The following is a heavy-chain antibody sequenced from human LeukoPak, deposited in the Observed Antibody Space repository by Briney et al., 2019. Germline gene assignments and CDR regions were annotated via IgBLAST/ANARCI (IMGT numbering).Heavy chain of an antibody. J-gene: IGHJ6*02. CDR1: GGSISSYY. D-gene: IGHD2-2*01. CDR2: IYTSGST. Sequence: SETLSLTRTVSGGSISSYYWSWIRQPAGKGLEWIGRIYTSGSTNYNPSLKSRVTMSVDTSKNQFSLKLSSVTAADTAVYYCAALYDIVVVPAAESYGMDVWGQGTTVTVSS. V-gene: IGHV4-4*07. CDR3: AALYDIVVVPAAESYGMDV.